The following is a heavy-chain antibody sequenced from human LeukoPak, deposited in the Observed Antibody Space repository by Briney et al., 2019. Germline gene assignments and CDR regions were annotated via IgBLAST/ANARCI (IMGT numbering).Heavy chain of an antibody. CDR1: GFTFSDYW. J-gene: IGHJ4*02. V-gene: IGHV3-7*01. CDR2: IRQDGGEK. CDR3: ARDGTAAGLYFDL. D-gene: IGHD6-13*01. Sequence: PGGSLRLSCAVSGFTFSDYWMNWVRQAPGKGLEWVASIRQDGGEKSYVDSVKGRLTISRDNTKHSLYLQMSSLRAEDTGVYYCARDGTAAGLYFDLWGQGTLVTVSS.